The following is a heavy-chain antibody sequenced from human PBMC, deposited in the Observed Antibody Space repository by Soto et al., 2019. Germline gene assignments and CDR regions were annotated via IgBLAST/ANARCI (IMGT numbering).Heavy chain of an antibody. D-gene: IGHD2-2*03. CDR3: ARDLGIVVVPAAIRNWFDP. Sequence: QVQLVQSGAEVKKPGSSVKVSCKASGGTFSSYAISWVRQAPGQGLEWMGGNIPIFGTANYAQKFQGRVTITADKSTSTAYMELSSLRSEDTAVYYCARDLGIVVVPAAIRNWFDPWGQGTLVTVSS. J-gene: IGHJ5*02. V-gene: IGHV1-69*06. CDR2: NIPIFGTA. CDR1: GGTFSSYA.